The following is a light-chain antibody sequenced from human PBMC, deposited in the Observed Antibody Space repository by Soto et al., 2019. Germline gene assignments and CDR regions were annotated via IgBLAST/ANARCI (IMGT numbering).Light chain of an antibody. J-gene: IGKJ3*01. CDR3: QQYGRSPYT. CDR2: GAS. CDR1: QSVSNNY. Sequence: IVVTHSPGTLSLSPGERATLSCRASQSVSNNYLAWYQQKPGQAPRLLIYGASNRATGIPDRFSGSGSGTDFTLTISSLEPEDFAVYYCQQYGRSPYTFGPGTKVDIK. V-gene: IGKV3-20*01.